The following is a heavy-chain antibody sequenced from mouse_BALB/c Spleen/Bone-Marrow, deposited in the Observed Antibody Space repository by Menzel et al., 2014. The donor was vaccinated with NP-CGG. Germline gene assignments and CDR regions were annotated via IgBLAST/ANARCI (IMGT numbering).Heavy chain of an antibody. D-gene: IGHD2-14*01. V-gene: IGHV2-2*02. CDR1: GFSLTNYG. CDR3: AKKPTIGTIGY. CDR2: IWSGGST. J-gene: IGHJ2*01. Sequence: QVQLKQSGPGLVQPSQSLSITCTVSGFSLTNYGEHWVRQSPGKGLEWLGVIWSGGSTDYNAAFISRLTISKDNSKSQVFFKMNSLQANDTATYYCAKKPTIGTIGYWGQGTTLTVSS.